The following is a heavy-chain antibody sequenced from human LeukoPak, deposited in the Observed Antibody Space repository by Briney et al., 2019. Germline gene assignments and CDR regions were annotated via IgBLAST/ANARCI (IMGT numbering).Heavy chain of an antibody. CDR3: ATYGDFFDY. V-gene: IGHV3-48*03. D-gene: IGHD4-17*01. Sequence: GGSLRLSCATSGFTFSSYEMNWARQAPGKGLERVSYISSSGSTIYYADSVKGRFTISRDNAKNSLYLQMNSVRAEDTSVYYCATYGDFFDYWGQGTLVIVSS. J-gene: IGHJ4*02. CDR2: ISSSGSTI. CDR1: GFTFSSYE.